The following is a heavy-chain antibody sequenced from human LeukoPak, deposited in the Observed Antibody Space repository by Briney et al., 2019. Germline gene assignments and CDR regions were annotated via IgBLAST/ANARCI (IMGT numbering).Heavy chain of an antibody. CDR3: ARGGIVAAVDLAEYFQH. V-gene: IGHV4-59*01. CDR2: IYYSGST. CDR1: GAPISSYC. J-gene: IGHJ1*01. Sequence: SETLSLTCTVSGAPISSYCWNWIRQPPGKGLEWIGYIYYSGSTSYNPSLKSPVSMSIDTSNNQFSLKLSSVTAADTAVYYCARGGIVAAVDLAEYFQHWGQGTLVTVSS. D-gene: IGHD6-13*01.